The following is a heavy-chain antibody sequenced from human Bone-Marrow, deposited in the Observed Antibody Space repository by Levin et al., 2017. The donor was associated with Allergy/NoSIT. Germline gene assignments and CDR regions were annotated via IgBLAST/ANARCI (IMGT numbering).Heavy chain of an antibody. CDR1: GFTFTSYG. J-gene: IGHJ4*02. V-gene: IGHV3-30*03. CDR3: TRLRQWLTQYYPDS. CDR2: ISYDGNRK. Sequence: GGSLRLSCAASGFTFTSYGMYWVRQAPGKGLEWVAVISYDGNRKYYTDSVKGRFTISRDDSRNTLYLQMDNLRVEDTAVYYCTRLRQWLTQYYPDSWGQGTLVTVSS. D-gene: IGHD6-19*01.